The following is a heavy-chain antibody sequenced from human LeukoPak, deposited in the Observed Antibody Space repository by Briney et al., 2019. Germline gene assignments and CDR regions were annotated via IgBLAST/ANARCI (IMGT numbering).Heavy chain of an antibody. Sequence: SETLSLTCAVSGGSISSGGYSWSWIRQPPGKGLEWIGYIYHSGSTYYNPSLKSRVTISVDRSKNQFSLKLSSVTAADTAVYYCARHKTPNSSGWLYYFDYWGQGTLVTVSS. CDR3: ARHKTPNSSGWLYYFDY. CDR2: IYHSGST. D-gene: IGHD6-19*01. J-gene: IGHJ4*02. V-gene: IGHV4-30-2*01. CDR1: GGSISSGGYS.